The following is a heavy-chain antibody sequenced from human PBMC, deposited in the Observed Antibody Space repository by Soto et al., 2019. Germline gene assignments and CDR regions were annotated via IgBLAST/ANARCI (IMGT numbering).Heavy chain of an antibody. D-gene: IGHD4-4*01. Sequence: QVQLVQSGAEVKKPGSSVKVSCKASGGTFSSYAISWVRQDPGQGLEWMGGIIPIFGTANYAQKFQGRVTITSDKSTSTAYMELSSLRSEDTAVYYCASMITVTPGYYYYYGMDFWGQGTTVTVSS. CDR1: GGTFSSYA. V-gene: IGHV1-69*06. CDR2: IIPIFGTA. J-gene: IGHJ6*02. CDR3: ASMITVTPGYYYYYGMDF.